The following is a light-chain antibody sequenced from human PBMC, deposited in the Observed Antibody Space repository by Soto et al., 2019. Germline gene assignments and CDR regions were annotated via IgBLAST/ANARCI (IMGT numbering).Light chain of an antibody. CDR3: SSYTSSSTPVV. J-gene: IGLJ2*01. Sequence: QSALTQPASVSGSPGQSITISCTGTSSDVGGYNYVSWYQQHPGKAPKLMIYDVSNRPSGVSNRFSGSKSGNTASLTISGRQAEDEADYYCSSYTSSSTPVVFGGWTKLTVL. V-gene: IGLV2-14*01. CDR2: DVS. CDR1: SSDVGGYNY.